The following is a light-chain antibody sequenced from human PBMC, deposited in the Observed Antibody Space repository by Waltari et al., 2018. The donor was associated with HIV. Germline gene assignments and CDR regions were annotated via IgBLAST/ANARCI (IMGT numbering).Light chain of an antibody. CDR3: YSLDYSGNHGV. Sequence: SYELTQPPSVSVSPGQTARITCSGDALPKKYAYWIQQKSGQAPVVVIHEDSKRPSGIPERFSGSSSGTVATLTISGAQAEDEAVYHCYSLDYSGNHGVFGGGTTLTVL. CDR1: ALPKKY. J-gene: IGLJ3*02. CDR2: EDS. V-gene: IGLV3-10*01.